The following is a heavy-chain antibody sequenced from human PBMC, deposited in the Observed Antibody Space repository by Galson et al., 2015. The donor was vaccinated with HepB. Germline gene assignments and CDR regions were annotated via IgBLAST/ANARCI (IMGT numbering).Heavy chain of an antibody. CDR3: ASPNPPYNFWTNYYGFDI. CDR2: FIPILGTA. D-gene: IGHD3/OR15-3a*01. J-gene: IGHJ3*02. Sequence: SVKVSCKASGNTFSSYAINWVRQAPGQGPEWMGVFIPILGTANYAQKFQERVTITADASTSTAYIDMSSLRSEDTAVYYCASPNPPYNFWTNYYGFDIWGQGTMVTVSS. CDR1: GNTFSSYA. V-gene: IGHV1-69*13.